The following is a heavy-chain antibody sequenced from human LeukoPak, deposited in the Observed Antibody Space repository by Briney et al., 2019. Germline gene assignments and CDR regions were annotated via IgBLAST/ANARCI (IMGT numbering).Heavy chain of an antibody. J-gene: IGHJ4*02. CDR1: GFTFDDYA. CDR2: ISWNSGSI. Sequence: QPGRSLRLSCAASGFTFDDYAMHWVRHAPGKGLEWVSGISWNSGSIGYADSAKGRFTISGDNAKNSLYLQMNSLRVDDTAVYYCARSGYGDYDYWGQGTRVTVSS. CDR3: ARSGYGDYDY. D-gene: IGHD4-17*01. V-gene: IGHV3-9*01.